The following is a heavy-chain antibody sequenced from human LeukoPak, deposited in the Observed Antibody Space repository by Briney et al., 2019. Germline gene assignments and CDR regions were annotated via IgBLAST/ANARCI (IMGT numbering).Heavy chain of an antibody. CDR1: GYTFTNYG. CDR3: ASSGSYSFAFDI. V-gene: IGHV1-18*01. J-gene: IGHJ3*02. CDR2: ISCHNSNT. Sequence: ASVKVSCKASGYTFTNYGISWLRQAPGQGLEWMGWISCHNSNTHYGPKFQDRVTFTTDRSTSTVYMDLSSLRSDDSAVYYCASSGSYSFAFDIWGQGTMVTVSS. D-gene: IGHD1-26*01.